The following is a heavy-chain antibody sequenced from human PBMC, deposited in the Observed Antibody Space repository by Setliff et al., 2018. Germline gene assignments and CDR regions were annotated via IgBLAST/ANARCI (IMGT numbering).Heavy chain of an antibody. Sequence: GGSLSLSCAASGFTFNNYAMNWVRQSPGKGLEWVSAISGSGSSTYYADSVRGRFTISRDNSKNTVYLQVNSLRVEDTAIYYCAKDMGGWLALGGYYFDYWGQGALVTVSS. D-gene: IGHD3-10*01. CDR2: ISGSGSST. CDR3: AKDMGGWLALGGYYFDY. CDR1: GFTFNNYA. J-gene: IGHJ4*02. V-gene: IGHV3-23*01.